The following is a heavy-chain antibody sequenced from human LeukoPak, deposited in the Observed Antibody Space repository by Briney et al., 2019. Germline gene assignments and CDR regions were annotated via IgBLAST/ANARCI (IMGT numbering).Heavy chain of an antibody. CDR3: ARGYKRYIGYAYRTDAFDV. CDR2: INHSGST. V-gene: IGHV4-34*01. D-gene: IGHD5-12*01. CDR1: GGSFSGYY. Sequence: SETLSLTCAVYGGSFSGYYWSWIRQPPGKGLEWIGEINHSGSTNYNPSLKSRVTISVDTSKNQFSLKLSSVTAADTAVYYCARGYKRYIGYAYRTDAFDVWGQGTMFTVSS. J-gene: IGHJ3*01.